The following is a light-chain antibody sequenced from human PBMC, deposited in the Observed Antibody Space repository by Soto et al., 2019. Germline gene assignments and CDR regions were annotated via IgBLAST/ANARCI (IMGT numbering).Light chain of an antibody. V-gene: IGLV3-1*01. CDR3: QAWDSSTYV. J-gene: IGLJ1*01. CDR2: QDD. Sequence: SSELTQPPSVSVSPGQTATITCSGDKLGDKYACWYQQKTGRSPVLVIYQDDKRPSGIPDRFSGSNSGNTATLTISGTQAIDGADYYCQAWDSSTYVFGTGTKVTVL. CDR1: KLGDKY.